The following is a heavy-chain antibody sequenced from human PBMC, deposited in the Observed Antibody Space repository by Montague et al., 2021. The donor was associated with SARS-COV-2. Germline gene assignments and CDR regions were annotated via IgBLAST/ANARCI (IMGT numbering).Heavy chain of an antibody. J-gene: IGHJ5*01. Sequence: SETLSLTCTVSGGSISPYYWTWIRQPPGQGLEWIGYIYYTGNTKSKPSLTSRVPISVDTSKNQFSLNLKSVTAADTAVSYCARDRGRYFDSGSYNWLDSWGQGTLVTVSS. CDR3: ARDRGRYFDSGSYNWLDS. V-gene: IGHV4-59*01. CDR1: GGSISPYY. D-gene: IGHD3-10*01. CDR2: IYYTGNT.